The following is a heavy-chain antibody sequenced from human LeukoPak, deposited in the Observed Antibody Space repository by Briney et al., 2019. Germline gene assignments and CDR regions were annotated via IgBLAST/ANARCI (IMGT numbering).Heavy chain of an antibody. D-gene: IGHD3-10*01. V-gene: IGHV3-23*01. CDR1: GFTFSSYA. J-gene: IGHJ4*02. CDR3: VKHDECYGWGSPVGDY. CDR2: VSGDGVST. Sequence: PGGSVRLSCAASGFTFSSYAMSWVRQAPGKGLEWVSCVSGDGVSTDYADSAKGRFTISRDNSKNTLHLQMNSLRAEDTAVYYCVKHDECYGWGSPVGDYWGQGTLVTVSS.